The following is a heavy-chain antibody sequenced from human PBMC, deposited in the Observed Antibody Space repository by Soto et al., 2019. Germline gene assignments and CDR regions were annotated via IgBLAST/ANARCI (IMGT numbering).Heavy chain of an antibody. Sequence: ASVKVSCKASGYTFTSYGISWVRQAPGQGLEWMGWISAYNGNTNYAQKLQGRVTMTTDTSTSTAHMELRSLRSDDTAVYYCARDHSSSWYFYYYGMDVWGQGTTVTVSS. CDR1: GYTFTSYG. CDR3: ARDHSSSWYFYYYGMDV. V-gene: IGHV1-18*04. D-gene: IGHD6-13*01. J-gene: IGHJ6*02. CDR2: ISAYNGNT.